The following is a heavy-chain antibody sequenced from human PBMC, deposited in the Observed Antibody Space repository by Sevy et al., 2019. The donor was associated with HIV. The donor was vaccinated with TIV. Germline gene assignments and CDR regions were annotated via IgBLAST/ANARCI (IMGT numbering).Heavy chain of an antibody. D-gene: IGHD3-16*01. CDR2: LGGSGDTT. CDR1: GFTFSSYA. Sequence: GGSLRLSCAASGFTFSSYAMSWVRQAPEKGLEWVSTLGGSGDTTYYADSVKGRFTISSDNSKNTLYLQMNNLRAEDKAVYYCARVGGREVGSLDNWFDPWGQGTLVTVSS. CDR3: ARVGGREVGSLDNWFDP. J-gene: IGHJ5*02. V-gene: IGHV3-23*01.